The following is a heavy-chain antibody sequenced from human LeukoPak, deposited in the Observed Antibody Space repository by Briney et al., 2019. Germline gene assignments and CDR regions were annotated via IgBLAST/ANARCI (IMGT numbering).Heavy chain of an antibody. D-gene: IGHD4-23*01. V-gene: IGHV1-2*02. CDR2: INPNSGGT. J-gene: IGHJ3*02. CDR3: ARDSRDYGGWSSDAFDI. Sequence: ASVKVSFNASGYTFTCYYMHWVRHRHAQGIGLMGWINPNSGGTNYAQTFHGRVTITRDTSISTAYLELSRLRSDDTAVYYFARDSRDYGGWSSDAFDIWGQGTMVTVSS. CDR1: GYTFTCYY.